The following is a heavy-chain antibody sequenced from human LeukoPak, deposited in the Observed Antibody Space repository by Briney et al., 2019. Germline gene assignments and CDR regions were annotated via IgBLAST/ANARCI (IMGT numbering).Heavy chain of an antibody. J-gene: IGHJ4*02. Sequence: GGSLRLSCAASGFTFSSYEMNWVRQAPGKGLEWVSYISSSGSTIYYADSVKGRFTISRDNAKNSLYLQMNSLRAEDTAVYYCARDSSAGLGRNYFDYWGQGTLVTVSS. CDR1: GFTFSSYE. D-gene: IGHD7-27*01. CDR2: ISSSGSTI. V-gene: IGHV3-48*03. CDR3: ARDSSAGLGRNYFDY.